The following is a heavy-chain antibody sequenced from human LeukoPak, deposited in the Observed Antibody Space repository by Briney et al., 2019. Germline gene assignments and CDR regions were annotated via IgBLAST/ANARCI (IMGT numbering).Heavy chain of an antibody. V-gene: IGHV1-2*02. Sequence: LGASVKVSCKTSGYTFSGYYMHWVRQAPGQGLEWMGWINPNSGGTYYPPKFQGRVTMTRNTSLSTAYMELNSLRSDDTAVYYCARGGHSEWAIDYWGQGTLVTVSS. CDR2: INPNSGGT. CDR3: ARGGHSEWAIDY. CDR1: GYTFSGYY. J-gene: IGHJ4*02. D-gene: IGHD3-3*01.